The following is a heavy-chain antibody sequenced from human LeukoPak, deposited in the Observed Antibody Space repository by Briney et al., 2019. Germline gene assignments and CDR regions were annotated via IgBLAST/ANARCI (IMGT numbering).Heavy chain of an antibody. Sequence: GGSLRLSCAASGFTVSSNYMSWVRQAPGKGLEWVSVIYSGGSTYYADSVKGRFTISRGNSKNTLYLQMNSLRAEDTAVYYCARESRAAATFDYWGQGTLVTVSS. CDR1: GFTVSSNY. J-gene: IGHJ4*02. CDR3: ARESRAAATFDY. D-gene: IGHD6-13*01. CDR2: IYSGGST. V-gene: IGHV3-53*01.